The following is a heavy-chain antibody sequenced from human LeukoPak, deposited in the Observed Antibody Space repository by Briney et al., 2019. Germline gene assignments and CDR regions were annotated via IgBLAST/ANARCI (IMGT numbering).Heavy chain of an antibody. CDR3: ARSHPLGGDYGTRDFDY. V-gene: IGHV1-69*04. Sequence: ASVKVSCKASGGTFSSYAISWVRQAPGQGLEWMGRIIPILGIANYAQKFQGRVTITADKSTSTAYMELSSLRSEDTAVYYCARSHPLGGDYGTRDFDYWGQGTLVTVSS. D-gene: IGHD4-17*01. CDR1: GGTFSSYA. J-gene: IGHJ4*02. CDR2: IIPILGIA.